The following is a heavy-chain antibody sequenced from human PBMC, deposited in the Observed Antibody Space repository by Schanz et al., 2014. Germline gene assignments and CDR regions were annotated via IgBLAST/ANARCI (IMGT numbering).Heavy chain of an antibody. J-gene: IGHJ4*02. CDR2: IWNNGVTK. CDR3: ARPRFDYGEVDD. CDR1: GFTFSSYA. Sequence: QVQLLQFGGGVVQPGRSLRLSCAASGFTFSSYAMHWVRQAPGKGLEWVAVIWNNGVTKYYADSVRGRFTISRDRFQNTLYLRMSSLRAEDTAVYYCARPRFDYGEVDDWGQGTLVTVSS. D-gene: IGHD4-17*01. V-gene: IGHV3-33*08.